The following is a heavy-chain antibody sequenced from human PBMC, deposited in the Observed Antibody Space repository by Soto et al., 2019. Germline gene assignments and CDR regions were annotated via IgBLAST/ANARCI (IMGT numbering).Heavy chain of an antibody. Sequence: QVHLVQSGAEVKKPGASVKVSCKASGYTFTSYGITWVRQAPGQGLEGMGWISAHNGNTDYAQKRQGRVIVTRDTSTSTAYMELRSLISDDTAVYYCARGRYGDYGGQGALVTVSS. CDR3: ARGRYGDY. D-gene: IGHD1-1*01. CDR1: GYTFTSYG. CDR2: ISAHNGNT. V-gene: IGHV1-18*01. J-gene: IGHJ4*02.